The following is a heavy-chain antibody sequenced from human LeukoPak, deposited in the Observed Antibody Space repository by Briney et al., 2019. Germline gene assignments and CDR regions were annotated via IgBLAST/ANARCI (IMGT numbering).Heavy chain of an antibody. V-gene: IGHV5-51*01. CDR1: GYSFTSYW. D-gene: IGHD6-19*01. J-gene: IGHJ4*02. CDR2: IYPGDSDT. Sequence: GESLKISCKGSGYSFTSYWIGWVRQMPGKGLEWMGIIYPGDSDTRYSPSFQGQVTISADKSISTAYLQWSSLKASDTAMYYCARQRYSSGWYPEFGYWGQGTLVTVSA. CDR3: ARQRYSSGWYPEFGY.